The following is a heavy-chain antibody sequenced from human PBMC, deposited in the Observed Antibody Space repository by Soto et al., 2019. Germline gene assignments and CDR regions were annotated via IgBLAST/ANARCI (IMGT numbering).Heavy chain of an antibody. J-gene: IGHJ3*02. V-gene: IGHV1-69*04. CDR3: ARDRTSVEGRYSGYDDAFDI. CDR2: IIPILGIA. CDR1: GGTFSSYT. D-gene: IGHD5-12*01. Sequence: ASVKVSCKASGGTFSSYTISWVRQAPGQGLEWMGRIIPILGIANYAQKFQGRVTITADKSTSTAYMELSSLRSEDTAVYYCARDRTSVEGRYSGYDDAFDIWGQGTMVTVSS.